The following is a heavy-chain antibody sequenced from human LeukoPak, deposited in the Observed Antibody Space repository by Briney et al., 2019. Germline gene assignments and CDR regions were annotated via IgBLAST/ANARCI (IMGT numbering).Heavy chain of an antibody. Sequence: GGSLRLSCAASGFTFSSYWMHWVRQAPGKGLVWVSRINSDGSSTSYADSVKGRFTISRDNSKNTLYLQMNSLRAEDTAVYYCAKVGKSDRNNFFTTKEKQLDYWGQGTLLTVSS. J-gene: IGHJ4*02. D-gene: IGHD1/OR15-1a*01. CDR2: INSDGSST. CDR3: AKVGKSDRNNFFTTKEKQLDY. V-gene: IGHV3-74*01. CDR1: GFTFSSYW.